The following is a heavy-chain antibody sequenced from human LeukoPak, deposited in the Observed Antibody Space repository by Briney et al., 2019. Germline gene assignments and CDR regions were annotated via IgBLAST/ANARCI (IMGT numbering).Heavy chain of an antibody. CDR1: RFTISSYV. CDR3: AKDGAQVGVTFDY. J-gene: IGHJ4*02. CDR2: ISDSGGNT. D-gene: IGHD1-26*01. V-gene: IGHV3-23*01. Sequence: PGGSLRLSCAASRFTISSYVMSWVRQAPGKGLEWVSSISDSGGNTYYADSVKGRFTISRDNSKNTLYLQMNSLRVEDTAIYYCAKDGAQVGVTFDYWGQGTLVSVSS.